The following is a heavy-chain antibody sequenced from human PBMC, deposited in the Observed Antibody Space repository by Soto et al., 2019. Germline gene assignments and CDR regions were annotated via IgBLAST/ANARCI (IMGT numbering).Heavy chain of an antibody. D-gene: IGHD3-22*01. CDR2: INHSGRV. CDR3: STRAYDTNGYYRFDT. V-gene: IGHV4-34*01. Sequence: SETLSLTCAVYGGSFSGHSWTWIRQSPGKGLEWIGDINHSGRVNYSPSLKSPVTISLDTSKNQFSLTLSAATAADTAMYYCSTRAYDTNGYYRFDTWGQGTLVTVSS. CDR1: GGSFSGHS. J-gene: IGHJ5*01.